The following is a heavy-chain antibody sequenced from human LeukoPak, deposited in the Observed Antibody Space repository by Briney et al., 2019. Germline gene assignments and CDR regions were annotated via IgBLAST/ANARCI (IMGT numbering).Heavy chain of an antibody. CDR1: GFIFSHHG. CDR2: IRADAVTT. J-gene: IGHJ4*02. D-gene: IGHD5-24*01. CDR3: VKDDGWVQYAN. V-gene: IGHV3-23*01. Sequence: GTMRLSCATSGFIFSHHGMNWVRQAPGKGLEWVSGIRADAVTTYYADSVKGRFIISRDNSKNTVYLQMNSLSAEDAAVYYCVKDDGWVQYANWGQGTLVTVSS.